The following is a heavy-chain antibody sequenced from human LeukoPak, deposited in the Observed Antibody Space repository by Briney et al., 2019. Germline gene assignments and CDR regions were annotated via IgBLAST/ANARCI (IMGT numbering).Heavy chain of an antibody. CDR2: IYHSGST. D-gene: IGHD1-26*01. Sequence: PSETLSLTCAVSGGSISSSNWWSWVRQPPGKGLEWIGEIYHSGSTNYNPSLKSRVTISVDKSKNQFSLKLSSVTAADTAVYYCARDLEVGATTPNAFDIWGQGTMVTVSS. J-gene: IGHJ3*02. CDR1: GGSISSSNW. V-gene: IGHV4-4*02. CDR3: ARDLEVGATTPNAFDI.